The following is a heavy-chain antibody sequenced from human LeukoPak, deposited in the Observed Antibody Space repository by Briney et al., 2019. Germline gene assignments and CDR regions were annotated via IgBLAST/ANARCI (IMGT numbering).Heavy chain of an antibody. CDR1: GYTFTSYG. J-gene: IGHJ5*02. CDR2: ISAYNGNT. D-gene: IGHD3-10*01. V-gene: IGHV1-18*01. CDR3: ARDPFWHYYGSGSYYTANWFDP. Sequence: ASVKVSCKASGYTFTSYGISWVRQAPGQGLEWMGWISAYNGNTTYAQKLQGRVTMTTDTSTSTAYMELRSLRSDDTAVYYCARDPFWHYYGSGSYYTANWFDPWGQGTLVTVSS.